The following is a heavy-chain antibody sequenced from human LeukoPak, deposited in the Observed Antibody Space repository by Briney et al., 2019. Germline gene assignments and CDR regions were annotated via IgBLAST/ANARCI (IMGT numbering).Heavy chain of an antibody. J-gene: IGHJ4*02. CDR3: ARRGSSGWYDY. V-gene: IGHV5-10-1*01. CDR1: GYSFTSYW. D-gene: IGHD6-19*01. Sequence: GESLKISCKGSGYSFTSYWISWVRQMPGKGLEWMGRIDPSDSYTNYSPPFQGHGTISTDKSISTAYLQWNSLKASDTAMYYCARRGSSGWYDYWGQGTLVTVSS. CDR2: IDPSDSYT.